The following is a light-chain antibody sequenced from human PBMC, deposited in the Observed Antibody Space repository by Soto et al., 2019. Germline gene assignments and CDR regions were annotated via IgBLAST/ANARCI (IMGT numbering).Light chain of an antibody. CDR2: GVS. CDR1: QSLSGNY. J-gene: IGKJ2*01. Sequence: EIVLTQSPGTLSLSPGERATLSCRASQSLSGNYLAWYQQKPGQAPRLLIFGVSSRATGIPDRFSGSGSGTDFTLTINRLETEDFAVYYCHHYGSSPYTFGLGTKLEI. V-gene: IGKV3-20*01. CDR3: HHYGSSPYT.